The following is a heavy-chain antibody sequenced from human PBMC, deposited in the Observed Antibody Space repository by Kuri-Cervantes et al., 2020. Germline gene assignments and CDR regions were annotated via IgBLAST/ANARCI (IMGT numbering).Heavy chain of an antibody. CDR1: GFSLSTSGVG. Sequence: SGPTLVKPTQTLTLTCTFSGFSLSTSGVGVGWIRQPPGKALEWLELIDWDEDKYYSTSLKTRLTISKDTSKNQVVLTMTNMDPVDTATYYCARNLGGGWNIDYWGQGTLVTVSS. V-gene: IGHV2-70*01. J-gene: IGHJ4*02. CDR3: ARNLGGGWNIDY. D-gene: IGHD6-19*01. CDR2: IDWDEDK.